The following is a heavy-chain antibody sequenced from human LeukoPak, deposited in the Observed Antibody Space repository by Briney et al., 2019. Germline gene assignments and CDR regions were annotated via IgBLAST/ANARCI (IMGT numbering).Heavy chain of an antibody. CDR3: ARGGFSGGILRYFDL. D-gene: IGHD2-15*01. J-gene: IGHJ2*01. V-gene: IGHV4-59*01. CDR2: IYYSGST. Sequence: ASETLSLTCAVYGGSFSGYYWSWIRQPPGKGLEWIGYIYYSGSTNYNPSLKSRVTMLVDTSKNQFSLKLSSVTAADTVVYYCARGGFSGGILRYFDLWGRGTLVTVSS. CDR1: GGSFSGYY.